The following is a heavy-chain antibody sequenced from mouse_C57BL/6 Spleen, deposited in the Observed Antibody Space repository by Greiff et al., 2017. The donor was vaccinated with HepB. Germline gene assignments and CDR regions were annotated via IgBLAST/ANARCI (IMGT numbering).Heavy chain of an antibody. CDR1: GYTFTDYY. CDR2: INPYNGGT. J-gene: IGHJ4*01. D-gene: IGHD2-5*01. CDR3: ARKYYSIYYAMDY. Sequence: VQLQQSGPVLVKPGASVKMSCKASGYTFTDYYMNWVKQSHGKSLEWIGVINPYNGGTSYNQKFKGKATLTVDKSSSTAYMELNSLTSEDSAVYYCARKYYSIYYAMDYWGQGTSVTVSS. V-gene: IGHV1-19*01.